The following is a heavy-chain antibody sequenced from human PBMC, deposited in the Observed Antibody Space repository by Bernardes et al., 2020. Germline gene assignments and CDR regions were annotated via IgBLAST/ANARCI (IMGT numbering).Heavy chain of an antibody. CDR3: ASTSPLGLTGPPPYYYGMDV. Sequence: ASVKVSCKASGYTFTSYDINWVRQATGQGLEWMGWMNPNSGNTGYAQKFQGRVTMTRNTSISTAYMELSSLRSEDTAVYYCASTSPLGLTGPPPYYYGMDVWGKGTTVTVSS. J-gene: IGHJ6*04. V-gene: IGHV1-8*01. D-gene: IGHD1-20*01. CDR2: MNPNSGNT. CDR1: GYTFTSYD.